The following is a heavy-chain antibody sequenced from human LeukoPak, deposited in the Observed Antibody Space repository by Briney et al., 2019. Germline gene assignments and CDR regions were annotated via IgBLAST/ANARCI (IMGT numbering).Heavy chain of an antibody. V-gene: IGHV3-72*01. CDR2: IRTKARSYTT. CDR1: GFSFSDHH. D-gene: IGHD1-26*01. Sequence: GGSLRLSCAASGFSFSDHHMDWVRQAPGKGLEWVGRIRTKARSYTTEYAASVIGRFTISRDDSKNSLYLQMNSLKTEDTAVYYCGGSSLGNCFDYWGQGTPLTVSS. J-gene: IGHJ4*02. CDR3: GGSSLGNCFDY.